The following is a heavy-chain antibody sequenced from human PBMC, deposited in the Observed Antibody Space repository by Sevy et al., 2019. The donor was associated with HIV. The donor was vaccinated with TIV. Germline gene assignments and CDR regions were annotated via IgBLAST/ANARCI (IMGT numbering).Heavy chain of an antibody. V-gene: IGHV3-23*01. J-gene: IGHJ4*02. CDR1: GFTFSKYS. Sequence: GGSLRLSCAASGFTFSKYSMSWVRQPPGKGLGWVSTLSFGCGEINYADSVKGRFTISRDNSKSSVYLQMNNVRPEDTAVYYGAREGCTKPHDYWGQGTLVTVSS. D-gene: IGHD2-8*01. CDR3: AREGCTKPHDY. CDR2: LSFGCGEI.